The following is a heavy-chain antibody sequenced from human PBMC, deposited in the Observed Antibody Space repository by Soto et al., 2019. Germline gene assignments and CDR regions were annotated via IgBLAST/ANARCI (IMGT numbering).Heavy chain of an antibody. CDR1: GGSISSGGYY. V-gene: IGHV3-43*01. J-gene: IGHJ6*02. CDR2: ISWDGGST. CDR3: AKDLGYEDYYYYGMDV. D-gene: IGHD5-12*01. Sequence: ETLSLTCTVSGGSISSGGYYWSWVRQAPGKGLEWVSLISWDGGSTYYADSVKGRFTISRDNSKNSLYLQMNSLRTEDTALYYCAKDLGYEDYYYYGMDVWGQGTTVTVSS.